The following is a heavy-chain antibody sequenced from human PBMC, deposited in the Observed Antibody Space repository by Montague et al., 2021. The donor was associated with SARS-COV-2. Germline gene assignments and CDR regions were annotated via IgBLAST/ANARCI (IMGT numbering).Heavy chain of an antibody. D-gene: IGHD6-19*01. V-gene: IGHV4-31*03. Sequence: TLSLTCTVSGGSIRSENYYWSWIRQHPGKGLEWIGYIHYSGSTDYNPSLNSRVSISVDTSKNQFSLKLRSVTAADTAVYFCARAIGSMYSSGWYYYYYGMDVWGQGTTVTVSS. CDR2: IHYSGST. CDR3: ARAIGSMYSSGWYYYYYGMDV. J-gene: IGHJ6*02. CDR1: GGSIRSENYY.